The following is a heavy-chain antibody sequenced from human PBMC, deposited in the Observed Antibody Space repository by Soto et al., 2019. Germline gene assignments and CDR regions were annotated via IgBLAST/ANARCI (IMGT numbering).Heavy chain of an antibody. J-gene: IGHJ4*02. Sequence: GGSLRLSCAASGFTFSSYSMNWVRQAPGKGLEWVSSISSSSSYIYYADSVKGRFTISRDNAKNSLYLQMNSLRAEDTAVYYCARDPQQLDNLSFDYWGQGTLVTVSS. D-gene: IGHD6-6*01. CDR3: ARDPQQLDNLSFDY. CDR1: GFTFSSYS. CDR2: ISSSSSYI. V-gene: IGHV3-21*01.